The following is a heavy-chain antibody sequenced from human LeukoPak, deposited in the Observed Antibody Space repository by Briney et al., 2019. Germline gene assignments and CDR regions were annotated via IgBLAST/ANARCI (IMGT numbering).Heavy chain of an antibody. V-gene: IGHV4-38-2*01. CDR1: GYSISSGYY. CDR2: IYHTGST. D-gene: IGHD3-22*01. J-gene: IGHJ4*02. CDR3: ARCQHYFDSSAYPRPYYFDY. Sequence: SETLSLTCGVSGYSISSGYYWGWIRQPPGKGLEWVGNIYHTGSTYYNPSLKGRVTISGDTSKNQFSLKLSSVTAADTAVYYCARCQHYFDSSAYPRPYYFDYWGRGTLVTVSS.